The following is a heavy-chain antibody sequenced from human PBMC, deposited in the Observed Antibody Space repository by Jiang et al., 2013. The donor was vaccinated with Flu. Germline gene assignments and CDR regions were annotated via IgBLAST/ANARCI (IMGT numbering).Heavy chain of an antibody. CDR3: ARGRSAAGTEWFDP. V-gene: IGHV3-30*04. J-gene: IGHJ5*02. Sequence: XTFSSYAMHWVRQXPGKGLEWVAVISYDGSNKYYADSVKGRFTISRDNSKNTLYLQMNSLRAEDTAVYYCARGRSAAGTEWFDPWGQGTLVTVSS. CDR1: XTFSSYA. CDR2: ISYDGSNK. D-gene: IGHD6-13*01.